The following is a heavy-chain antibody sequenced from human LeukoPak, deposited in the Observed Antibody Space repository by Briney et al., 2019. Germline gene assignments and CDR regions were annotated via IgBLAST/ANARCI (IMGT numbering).Heavy chain of an antibody. V-gene: IGHV1-46*01. D-gene: IGHD3-22*01. CDR2: INPSGGST. Sequence: ASVKVSFTASGYTFTSYYMHWVRHAPGQGLEWKGIINPSGGSTSYAQKFQGRVTMTRATSTSTVHMELSSLRPEAADAAYCARGGSGYYWDAFDIWGQGTMVTVSS. CDR3: ARGGSGYYWDAFDI. CDR1: GYTFTSYY. J-gene: IGHJ3*02.